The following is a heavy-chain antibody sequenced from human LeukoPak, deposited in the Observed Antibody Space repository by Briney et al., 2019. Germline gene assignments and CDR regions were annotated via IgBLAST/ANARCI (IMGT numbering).Heavy chain of an antibody. V-gene: IGHV4-59*01. Sequence: PSETLSLTCTASGGSISSYYWSWIRQPPGKGLEWIGYIYYSGSTNYNPSLKSRVTISVDTSKNQFSLKLSSVTAADTAVYYCARGPLIYYDFWSGYSKRAFDIWGQGTMVTVSS. CDR1: GGSISSYY. CDR3: ARGPLIYYDFWSGYSKRAFDI. D-gene: IGHD3-3*01. J-gene: IGHJ3*02. CDR2: IYYSGST.